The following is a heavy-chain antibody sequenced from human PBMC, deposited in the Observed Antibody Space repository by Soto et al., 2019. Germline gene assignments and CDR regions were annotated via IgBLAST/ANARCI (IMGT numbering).Heavy chain of an antibody. J-gene: IGHJ6*02. D-gene: IGHD5-18*01. CDR3: ACICSRGYSYGFYYYGMNV. CDR1: GGSISSSSYY. Sequence: SETLSLTCTVSGGSISSSSYYWGWIRQPPGKGLEWIGSIFYSGSAYYNPSLKSRVTISVATAKNQLSLKLSSVTTADTAVYYWACICSRGYSYGFYYYGMNVWGQGTTVTVSS. V-gene: IGHV4-39*01. CDR2: IFYSGSA.